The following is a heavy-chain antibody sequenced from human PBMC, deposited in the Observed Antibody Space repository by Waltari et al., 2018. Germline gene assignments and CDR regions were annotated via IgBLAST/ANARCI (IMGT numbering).Heavy chain of an antibody. J-gene: IGHJ4*02. CDR1: GFSPGSLG. D-gene: IGHD3-10*01. CDR2: IFFGGGDT. V-gene: IGHV3-30*19. CDR3: AKDAFGNTYLDH. Sequence: QVQLVESGGGVVQPGMSLRLSCAASGFSPGSLGMHWVRQAPGKGLEWVALIFFGGGDTFYADSVRGRFTISRDNSKNTLYLDINSLRLDDTAIYYCAKDAFGNTYLDHWGQGTLVTVSS.